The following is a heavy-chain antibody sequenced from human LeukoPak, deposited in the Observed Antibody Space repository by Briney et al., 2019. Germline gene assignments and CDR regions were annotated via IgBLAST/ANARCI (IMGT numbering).Heavy chain of an antibody. CDR2: IIPIFGTA. CDR1: GGTFSSYA. Sequence: SVKVSCKASGGTFSSYAISWLRQAPGQGLEWMGGIIPIFGTANYAQKFQGRVTITADESTSTAYMELSSLRSEDTAVYYCARVAKTYYYDSSGYVFDYWGQRTLVTVSS. V-gene: IGHV1-69*13. J-gene: IGHJ4*02. D-gene: IGHD3-22*01. CDR3: ARVAKTYYYDSSGYVFDY.